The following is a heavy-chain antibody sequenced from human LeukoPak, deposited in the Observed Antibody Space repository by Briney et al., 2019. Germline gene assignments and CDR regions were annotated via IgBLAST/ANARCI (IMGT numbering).Heavy chain of an antibody. CDR2: ISGSGGST. CDR1: GFTFSSYA. V-gene: IGHV3-23*01. CDR3: ATPHYDILTGYYSFDY. J-gene: IGHJ4*02. D-gene: IGHD3-9*01. Sequence: GGSLRLSCAASGFTFSSYAMSWVRQAPGKGLEWVSAISGSGGSTYYADSVKGRFTISRDNSKNTLYLQMNSLRAEDTAVYYCATPHYDILTGYYSFDYWGQGTLVTASS.